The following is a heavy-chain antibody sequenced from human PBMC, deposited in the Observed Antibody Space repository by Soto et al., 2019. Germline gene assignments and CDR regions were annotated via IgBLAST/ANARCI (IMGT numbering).Heavy chain of an antibody. CDR3: VKGNREMEGEDL. J-gene: IGHJ5*02. CDR1: GFPFSAFY. Sequence: QVELVESGGGLVKPGGSLRLSCAASGFPFSAFYMSWIRQAPGKGLEWLSDISHDSRETNYADSVRGRFTISRDNAKNSLDLQTTRLRVESTDVYYCVKGNREMEGEDLWGQGALVTVSS. CDR2: ISHDSRET. V-gene: IGHV3-11*06. D-gene: IGHD1-1*01.